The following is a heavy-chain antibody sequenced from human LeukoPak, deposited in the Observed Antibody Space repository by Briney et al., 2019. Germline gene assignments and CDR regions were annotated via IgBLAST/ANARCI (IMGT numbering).Heavy chain of an antibody. V-gene: IGHV1-2*02. CDR2: INPNSDDR. CDR1: GHTFIGYY. J-gene: IGHJ4*02. D-gene: IGHD3-16*01. Sequence: ASVKVSCKTSGHTFIGYYIHWVRQAPGQGLEWMGWINPNSDDRNYAQKFQGRVTMTRDTSISTAYMELSSLRSDDTAVYYCARGDLYNFDYWGQGTLVTVSS. CDR3: ARGDLYNFDY.